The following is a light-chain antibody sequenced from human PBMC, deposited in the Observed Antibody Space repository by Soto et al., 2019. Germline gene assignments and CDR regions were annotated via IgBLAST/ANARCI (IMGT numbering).Light chain of an antibody. CDR3: QHYNSYSEA. CDR1: QTISSY. CDR2: TAS. Sequence: DIQMTQSTSTLSASVGDRVTITCRASQTISSYLNWYQQKPGKAPKLLIYTASTLKSGVPSRFSGSGSGTEFTLTISSLQPDDFATYYCQHYNSYSEAFGQGTKVDNK. V-gene: IGKV1-5*03. J-gene: IGKJ1*01.